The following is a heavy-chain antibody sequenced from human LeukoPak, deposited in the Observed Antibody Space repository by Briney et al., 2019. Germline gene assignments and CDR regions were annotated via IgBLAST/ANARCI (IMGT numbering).Heavy chain of an antibody. J-gene: IGHJ3*02. D-gene: IGHD2-15*01. Sequence: PSETLSLTCDVYGGSFSGFYWNWIRQPPGKGLEWIGEIDHSGSTNYNPSLKSRVTISVDRANNQFSLKLSSVTAADTAVYYCARSLGYCSGGSCYHDAFDIWGQGTMVTVSS. CDR2: IDHSGST. CDR1: GGSFSGFY. CDR3: ARSLGYCSGGSCYHDAFDI. V-gene: IGHV4-34*01.